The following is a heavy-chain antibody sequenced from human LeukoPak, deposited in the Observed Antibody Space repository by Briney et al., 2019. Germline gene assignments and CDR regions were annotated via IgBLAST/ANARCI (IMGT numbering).Heavy chain of an antibody. D-gene: IGHD1-26*01. J-gene: IGHJ4*02. Sequence: SETLSLTCTVSGGSISSYYWSWIRQPPGKALEWIGYIYYSGSTNYNPSLKSRVTISVDTSKNQFSLKLSSVTAADTAVYYCSRGGKWELPLDYWGQGTLVTVSS. CDR1: GGSISSYY. CDR2: IYYSGST. CDR3: SRGGKWELPLDY. V-gene: IGHV4-59*01.